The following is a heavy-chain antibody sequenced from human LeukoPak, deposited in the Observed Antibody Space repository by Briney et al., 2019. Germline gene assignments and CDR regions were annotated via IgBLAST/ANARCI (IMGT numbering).Heavy chain of an antibody. CDR3: ARWHKQYGSGSYYKV. CDR2: ISAYNGNT. D-gene: IGHD3-10*01. Sequence: ASVKVSCKASGYTFTSYGISWVRHAPGQGLEWMGWISAYNGNTNYAQKLQGRVTMTTDTSTSTAYMELRSLRSDDTAVYYCARWHKQYGSGSYYKVWGQGTLVTVSS. V-gene: IGHV1-18*01. CDR1: GYTFTSYG. J-gene: IGHJ4*02.